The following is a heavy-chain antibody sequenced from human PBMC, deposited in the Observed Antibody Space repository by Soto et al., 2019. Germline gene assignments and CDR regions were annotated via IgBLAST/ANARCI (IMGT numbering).Heavy chain of an antibody. CDR2: IIPILGIA. V-gene: IGHV1-69*08. D-gene: IGHD2-2*01. J-gene: IGHJ6*02. CDR1: GGTFSSYT. Sequence: QVQLVQSGAEVKKPGSSVKVSCKASGGTFSSYTISWVRQAPGQGLEWMGRIIPILGIANYAQKFQGRVTITADKYTSTAYMELSSLRSEDTAVYYCARDVLPDYYAMDVWGQGTTVTVSS. CDR3: ARDVLPDYYAMDV.